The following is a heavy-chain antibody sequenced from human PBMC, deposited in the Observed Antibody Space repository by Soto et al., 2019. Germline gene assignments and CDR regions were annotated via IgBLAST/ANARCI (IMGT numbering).Heavy chain of an antibody. CDR1: GGSISSSSQY. J-gene: IGHJ5*02. CDR3: ARHVSDGYNYVWFDP. D-gene: IGHD5-12*01. Sequence: SETLSLTCTVSGGSISSSSQYWGWIRQPPGKGLEWIATMYYSGSTYYSPSLRGRVTISVDTSKNQFSLKLRSVTAADTAVYYCARHVSDGYNYVWFDPWGQGTLVTVSS. V-gene: IGHV4-39*01. CDR2: MYYSGST.